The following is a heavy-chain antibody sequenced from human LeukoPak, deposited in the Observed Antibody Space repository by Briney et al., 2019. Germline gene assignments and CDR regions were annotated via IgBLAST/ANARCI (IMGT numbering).Heavy chain of an antibody. CDR1: EGTFGGYA. J-gene: IGHJ4*02. D-gene: IGHD1-26*01. CDR3: ARGSY. V-gene: IGHV1-69*13. CDR2: IIPIFGTA. Sequence: ASVKFSCKASEGTFGGYAISWVQKAPGQGLEWMGGIIPIFGTANYAQKFQGRVTITADESTSTAYMELSSLRSEDTAVYYCARGSYFGQGTLVTVSS.